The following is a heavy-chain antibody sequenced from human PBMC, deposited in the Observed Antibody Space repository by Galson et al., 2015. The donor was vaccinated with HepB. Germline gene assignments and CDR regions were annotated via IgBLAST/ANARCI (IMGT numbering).Heavy chain of an antibody. CDR3: ATGTLALSGPSLY. J-gene: IGHJ4*02. D-gene: IGHD2-15*01. V-gene: IGHV3-23*01. CDR1: GFTFSSYA. CDR2: ISCGGGST. Sequence: SLRLSCAVSGFTFSSYAMRWVRQAPGKGLEWVSVISCGGGSTYYADSVKGRFNISRDNSENTLYLQLNSLTAEDTAVYYCATGTLALSGPSLYWGQGTLVIVSS.